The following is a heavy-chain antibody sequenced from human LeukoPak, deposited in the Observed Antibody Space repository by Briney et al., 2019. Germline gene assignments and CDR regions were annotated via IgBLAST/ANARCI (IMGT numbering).Heavy chain of an antibody. CDR2: ISSGSSYI. CDR3: ARDDAIAAAGTNWFDP. D-gene: IGHD6-13*01. Sequence: GGSLRLSCAASGFTFSSYSMNWVRQAPGKGLEWVSSISSGSSYIYYADSVKGRFTISRDNAKNSLYLQMNSLRAEDTAVYYCARDDAIAAAGTNWFDPWGQGTLVTVSS. V-gene: IGHV3-21*01. J-gene: IGHJ5*02. CDR1: GFTFSSYS.